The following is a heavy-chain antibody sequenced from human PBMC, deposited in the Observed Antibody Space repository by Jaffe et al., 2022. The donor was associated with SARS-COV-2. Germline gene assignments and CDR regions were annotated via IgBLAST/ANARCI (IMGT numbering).Heavy chain of an antibody. V-gene: IGHV3-30*18. CDR2: ISYDGSNK. CDR1: GFTFSSYG. CDR3: AKEDNYYDSSGPGGY. D-gene: IGHD3-22*01. Sequence: QVQLVESGGGVVQPGRSLRLSCAASGFTFSSYGMHWVRQAPGKGLEWVAVISYDGSNKYYADSVKGRFTISRDNSKNTLYLQMNSLRAEDTAVYYCAKEDNYYDSSGPGGYWGQGTLVTVSS. J-gene: IGHJ4*02.